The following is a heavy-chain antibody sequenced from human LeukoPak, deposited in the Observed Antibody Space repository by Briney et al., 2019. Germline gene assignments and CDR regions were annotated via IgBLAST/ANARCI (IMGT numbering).Heavy chain of an antibody. V-gene: IGHV1-69*06. Sequence: GASVKVSCKASGGTFSSYAISWVRQAPGQGLEWMGGIIPIFGTANYAQKFQGRVKITADKSTSTAYMELSSLRSEDTAVYYCAREGDSGWFDPWGQGTLVTVSS. CDR3: AREGDSGWFDP. D-gene: IGHD2-15*01. CDR2: IIPIFGTA. CDR1: GGTFSSYA. J-gene: IGHJ5*02.